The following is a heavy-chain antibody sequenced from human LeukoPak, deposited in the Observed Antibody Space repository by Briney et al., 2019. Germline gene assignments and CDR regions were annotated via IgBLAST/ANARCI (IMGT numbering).Heavy chain of an antibody. Sequence: ASVKVSCKASGGTFSSYAISWVRQAPGQGLEWMGRIIPILGIANYAQKFQGRVTITADKSTSTAYMELSSLRSEDTAVYYCARDEGVVPAADYWGQGTLVTVSS. CDR1: GGTFSSYA. J-gene: IGHJ4*02. D-gene: IGHD2-2*01. CDR2: IIPILGIA. CDR3: ARDEGVVPAADY. V-gene: IGHV1-69*04.